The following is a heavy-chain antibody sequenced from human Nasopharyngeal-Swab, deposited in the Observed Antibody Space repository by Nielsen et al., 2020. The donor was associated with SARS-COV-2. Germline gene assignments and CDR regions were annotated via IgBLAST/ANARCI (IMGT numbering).Heavy chain of an antibody. CDR1: GGSISSYY. D-gene: IGHD1-26*01. J-gene: IGHJ6*02. CDR3: ARGRELFNYYYYGMDV. Sequence: SETLSLTCTVSGGSISSYYWSWIRQPPGKGLEWIGYIYYSGSTNYNPSLKSRVTISVDTSKNQFSLKLSSVTAADTAVYYCARGRELFNYYYYGMDVWGQGTTVTVSS. V-gene: IGHV4-59*01. CDR2: IYYSGST.